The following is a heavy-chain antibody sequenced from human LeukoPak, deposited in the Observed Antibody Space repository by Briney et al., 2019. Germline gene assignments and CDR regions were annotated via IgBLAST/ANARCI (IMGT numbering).Heavy chain of an antibody. CDR3: ARGPSYYDSSGYYY. D-gene: IGHD3-22*01. CDR2: INHSGST. Sequence: PSETLSLTCAVYGGSFSGYYWSWIRQPPGKGLEWIGEINHSGSTNYNPSLKSRVTISVDTSKNQFSLKLSSVTAADTAVYYCARGPSYYDSSGYYYWGQGTLVTVSS. V-gene: IGHV4-34*01. J-gene: IGHJ4*02. CDR1: GGSFSGYY.